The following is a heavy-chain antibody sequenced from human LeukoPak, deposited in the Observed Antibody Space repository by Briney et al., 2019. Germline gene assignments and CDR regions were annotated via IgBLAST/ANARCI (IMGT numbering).Heavy chain of an antibody. V-gene: IGHV3-30*04. CDR2: ISYGGSIK. J-gene: IGHJ6*02. CDR3: ARDIVVVPAAILSYYYYYYGMDV. CDR1: GFTFSSYA. D-gene: IGHD2-2*01. Sequence: GGSLRLSCAASGFTFSSYAMNRVRQAPGKGLEWVAVISYGGSIKYYADSVKGRFTISRDNSKNTLYLQMNSLRAEDTAVYYCARDIVVVPAAILSYYYYYYGMDVWGQGTTVIVSS.